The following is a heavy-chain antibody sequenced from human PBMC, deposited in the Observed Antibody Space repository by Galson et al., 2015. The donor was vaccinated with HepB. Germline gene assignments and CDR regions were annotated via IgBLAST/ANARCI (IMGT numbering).Heavy chain of an antibody. D-gene: IGHD2-21*02. CDR1: GFTLGGYS. CDR2: ISGSGGSR. V-gene: IGHV3-23*01. Sequence: SLRLSCAASGFTLGGYSMSWVRQAPGKGLEWVSAISGSGGSRYYADSVKGRFTISRDNSKNTLFLQMNSLRAEDTAIYYCTKEGGDPEHSYYFFGMDVWGQGTTVTVSS. J-gene: IGHJ6*01. CDR3: TKEGGDPEHSYYFFGMDV.